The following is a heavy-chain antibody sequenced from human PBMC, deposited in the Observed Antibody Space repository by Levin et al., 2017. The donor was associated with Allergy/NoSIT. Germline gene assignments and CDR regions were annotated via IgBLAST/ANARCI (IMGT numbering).Heavy chain of an antibody. Sequence: TSETLSLTCTVSGGSISSYYWSWIRQPPGKGLEWIGYIYYSGSTNYNPSLKSRVTISVDTSKNQFSLKLSSVTAADTAVYYCARDGGYSGYVGVGGGVSNSWFDPWGQGTLVTVSS. CDR1: GGSISSYY. CDR2: IYYSGST. D-gene: IGHD5-12*01. V-gene: IGHV4-59*01. CDR3: ARDGGYSGYVGVGGGVSNSWFDP. J-gene: IGHJ5*02.